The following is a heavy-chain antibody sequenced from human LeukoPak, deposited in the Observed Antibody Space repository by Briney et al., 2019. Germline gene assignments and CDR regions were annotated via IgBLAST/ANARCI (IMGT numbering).Heavy chain of an antibody. J-gene: IGHJ4*02. CDR3: ARDLAWGAY. D-gene: IGHD4/OR15-4a*01. V-gene: IGHV3-21*01. Sequence: GGSLRLSCVASGFTFSIYTMSWVRQAPGKGLEWVSSITSSSSSIYSADSVKGRLTISRDNAKNSLYLEMNSLRDEDTAVYYCARDLAWGAYWGQGTLVPVSS. CDR2: ITSSSSSI. CDR1: GFTFSIYT.